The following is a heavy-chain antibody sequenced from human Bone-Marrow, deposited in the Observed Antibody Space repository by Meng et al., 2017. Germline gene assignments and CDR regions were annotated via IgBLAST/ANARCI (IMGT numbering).Heavy chain of an antibody. V-gene: IGHV3-48*03. J-gene: IGHJ5*02. CDR2: ISSSGSTI. CDR3: ARGDYGGNSIPNWFDP. D-gene: IGHD4-23*01. Sequence: GESLKISCAASGFTFSSYEMNWVRQAPGKGLEWVSYISSSGSTIYYADSVKGRFTISRDNAKNSLYLQMNSLRAEDTAVYYCARGDYGGNSIPNWFDPWGQGTLVTVSS. CDR1: GFTFSSYE.